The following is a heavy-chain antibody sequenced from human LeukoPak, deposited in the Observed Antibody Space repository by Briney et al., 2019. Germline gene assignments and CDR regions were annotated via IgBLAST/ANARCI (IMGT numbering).Heavy chain of an antibody. CDR1: GGSISSSSYY. J-gene: IGHJ4*02. V-gene: IGHV4-39*07. Sequence: SETLSLTCTVSGGSISSSSYYWGWIRQPPGKGLEWIGSIYYSGSTYYNPSLKSRVTISVDTSKNQFSLKLSSMTAADTAVYYCARDKRMNGYFDYWGQGTLVTVSS. D-gene: IGHD2-8*01. CDR2: IYYSGST. CDR3: ARDKRMNGYFDY.